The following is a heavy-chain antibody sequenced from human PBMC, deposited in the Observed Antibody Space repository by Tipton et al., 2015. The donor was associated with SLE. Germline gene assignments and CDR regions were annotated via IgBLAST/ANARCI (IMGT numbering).Heavy chain of an antibody. CDR3: AKAFAARNSFYFDF. V-gene: IGHV3-23*03. J-gene: IGHJ4*02. D-gene: IGHD6-6*01. CDR2: IYGDATGT. Sequence: GSLRLSCAASGFTFSSYAMTWVRQAPGKGLEWVLVIYGDATGTYYADSVKGRLTISRDNSKGMLYLQMSSLRAEDTAVYYCAKAFAARNSFYFDFWGQGTLVTVSS. CDR1: GFTFSSYA.